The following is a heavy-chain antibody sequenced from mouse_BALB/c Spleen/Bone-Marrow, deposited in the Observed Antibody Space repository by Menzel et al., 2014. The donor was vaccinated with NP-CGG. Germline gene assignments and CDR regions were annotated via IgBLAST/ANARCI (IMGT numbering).Heavy chain of an antibody. J-gene: IGHJ3*01. Sequence: EVKLVESGAELVKPGASVKLSCTASGFNIKDTYMHWVKQRPEQGLEWIGRIDPANGNTKYDPKFQGKATITADTSSNTAYLQLRSLTSEDTAVYYCARNGNYGAWFAYWGQGTLVTVSA. CDR2: IDPANGNT. D-gene: IGHD2-1*01. V-gene: IGHV14-3*02. CDR1: GFNIKDTY. CDR3: ARNGNYGAWFAY.